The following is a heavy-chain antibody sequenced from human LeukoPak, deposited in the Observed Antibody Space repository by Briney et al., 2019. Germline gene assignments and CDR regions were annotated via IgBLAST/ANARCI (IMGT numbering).Heavy chain of an antibody. Sequence: SGPTLVNPTQTLTLTCTFSGFSLSTSGMRVSWIRQPPGKALEWLARIDWDDDKFYSTSLKTRLTISKDTSKYEVVLTMTNMDPVDTATYYCARTNSGYDWDAFDILGQGTMVTVSS. CDR2: IDWDDDK. J-gene: IGHJ3*02. CDR1: GFSLSTSGMR. D-gene: IGHD5-12*01. CDR3: ARTNSGYDWDAFDI. V-gene: IGHV2-70*04.